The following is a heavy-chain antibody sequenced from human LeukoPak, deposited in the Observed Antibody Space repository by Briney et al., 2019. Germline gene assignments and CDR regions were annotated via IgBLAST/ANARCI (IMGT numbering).Heavy chain of an antibody. Sequence: SETLSLTCTVSGGSISSYYWSWIRQPPVKGLEWIGYIYYSGSTNYNPSLKSRVTISVDTSKKQFSLKLSSVTAADTAVYYCARVEARHGNGMDVWGQGTTVTVSS. CDR1: GGSISSYY. CDR3: ARVEARHGNGMDV. D-gene: IGHD6-6*01. J-gene: IGHJ6*02. V-gene: IGHV4-59*01. CDR2: IYYSGST.